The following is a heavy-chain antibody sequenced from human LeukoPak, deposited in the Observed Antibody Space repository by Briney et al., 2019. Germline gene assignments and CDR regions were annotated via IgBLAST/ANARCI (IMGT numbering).Heavy chain of an antibody. CDR1: GYTFTGYY. D-gene: IGHD2-2*01. Sequence: ASVKVSCKASGYTFTGYYMHWVRQAPGQGLGWMGWINPNSGGTNYAQKFQGRVTMTRDTSNSTAYIELSRLRSDDTAVYYCASWDCSSTSCYHWGQGTLVTVSS. J-gene: IGHJ4*02. V-gene: IGHV1-2*02. CDR3: ASWDCSSTSCYH. CDR2: INPNSGGT.